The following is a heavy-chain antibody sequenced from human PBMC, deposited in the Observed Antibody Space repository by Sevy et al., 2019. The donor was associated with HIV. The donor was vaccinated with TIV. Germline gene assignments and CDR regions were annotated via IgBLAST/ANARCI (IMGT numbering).Heavy chain of an antibody. CDR1: GFTFNFFS. CDR3: ALERLSSAVAEYFHN. V-gene: IGHV3-30-3*01. Sequence: GSLRLSCAASGFTFNFFSMHWVRQAPGKGLEWVATISFDGSNGHYADSVKGRFTISRDNSKNSLFLQMNSLRADDSAVYYCALERLSSAVAEYFHNWGQGTLVTVSS. D-gene: IGHD1-1*01. CDR2: ISFDGSNG. J-gene: IGHJ1*01.